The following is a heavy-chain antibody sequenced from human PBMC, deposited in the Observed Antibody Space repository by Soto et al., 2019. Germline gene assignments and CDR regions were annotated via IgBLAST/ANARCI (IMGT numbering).Heavy chain of an antibody. D-gene: IGHD5-12*01. CDR2: ISYDGSNK. V-gene: IGHV3-30*18. CDR3: AKDVRDGYNYPFDY. J-gene: IGHJ4*02. CDR1: GFTFSSYG. Sequence: SLRLSCAASGFTFSSYGMHWVRQAPGKGLEWVAVISYDGSNKYYADSVKGRFTISRDNSKNTLYLQMNSLRAEDTAVYYCAKDVRDGYNYPFDYWGQGTLVTVS.